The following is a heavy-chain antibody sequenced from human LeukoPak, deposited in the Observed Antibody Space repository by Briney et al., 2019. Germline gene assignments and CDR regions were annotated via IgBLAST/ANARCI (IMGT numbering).Heavy chain of an antibody. CDR1: GYIFTSYR. CDR2: IYPGDSDT. Sequence: GESLKISCKGSGYIFTSYRIGWVRQMPGKGLEWMGIIYPGDSDTRYSPSFQGQVTISADKSISTAYLQWSSLKASDTAMYYCARHLGYCSSTSCYKNYYYYYGMDVWGQGTTVTVSS. J-gene: IGHJ6*02. CDR3: ARHLGYCSSTSCYKNYYYYYGMDV. D-gene: IGHD2-2*02. V-gene: IGHV5-51*01.